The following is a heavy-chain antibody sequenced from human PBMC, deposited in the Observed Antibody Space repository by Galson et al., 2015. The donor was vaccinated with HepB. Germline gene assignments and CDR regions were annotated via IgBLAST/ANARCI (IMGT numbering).Heavy chain of an antibody. Sequence: SLRLSCAASGFTFSSYGMHWVRQAPGKGLEWVAVIWYDGSNKYYADSVKGRFTISRDNSKNTLYLQMNSLRAEDTAVYYCARDPVSSGWFPIDYWGQGTLVTVSS. CDR2: IWYDGSNK. CDR3: ARDPVSSGWFPIDY. V-gene: IGHV3-33*01. CDR1: GFTFSSYG. J-gene: IGHJ4*02. D-gene: IGHD6-19*01.